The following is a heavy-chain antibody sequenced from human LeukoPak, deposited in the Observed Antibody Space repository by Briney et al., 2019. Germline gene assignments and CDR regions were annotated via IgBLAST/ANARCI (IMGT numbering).Heavy chain of an antibody. CDR2: ISTYNGHT. Sequence: GASVKVSCKASGYTFTNYGISWVRQAPGHGLEWMGWISTYNGHTNYAQKLQGRVTMTTDTSTSTAYMDLRSLRTDDTAVYYCARVRFPYSYFDLWGRGALLTVSS. J-gene: IGHJ2*01. CDR3: ARVRFPYSYFDL. CDR1: GYTFTNYG. V-gene: IGHV1-18*01.